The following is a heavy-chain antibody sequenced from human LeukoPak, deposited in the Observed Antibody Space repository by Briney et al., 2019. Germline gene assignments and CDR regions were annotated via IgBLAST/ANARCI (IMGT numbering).Heavy chain of an antibody. Sequence: GGSLRLSCAASGFTFSSYWMSWVRQAPGKGLEWVANIKQDGSEKYYVDSVKGRFTISRDNAKNSLYLQMNSLRAEDTAVYYCAKEGDFDWLSYWGQGTLVTVSS. CDR1: GFTFSSYW. D-gene: IGHD3-9*01. V-gene: IGHV3-7*03. CDR2: IKQDGSEK. J-gene: IGHJ4*02. CDR3: AKEGDFDWLSY.